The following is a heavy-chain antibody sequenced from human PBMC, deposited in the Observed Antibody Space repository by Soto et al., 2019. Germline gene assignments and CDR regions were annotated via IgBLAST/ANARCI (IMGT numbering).Heavy chain of an antibody. J-gene: IGHJ4*02. V-gene: IGHV3-23*01. CDR1: GFTFSNYA. Sequence: GGSLRLSCAASGFTFSNYAMSWVRQAPGKGLEWVSAISGSDDDTYYADSVKGRFTISRDNSKNTLYLQMSSLRAEDTALYYCAKTLYSSGWAAFDCSGQGSVVTVST. D-gene: IGHD6-19*01. CDR2: ISGSDDDT. CDR3: AKTLYSSGWAAFDC.